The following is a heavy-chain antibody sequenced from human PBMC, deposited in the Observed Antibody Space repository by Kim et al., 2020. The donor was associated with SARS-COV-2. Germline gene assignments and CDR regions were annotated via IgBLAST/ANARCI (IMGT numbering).Heavy chain of an antibody. CDR3: ASGGSGYYYGAFDI. D-gene: IGHD3-22*01. J-gene: IGHJ3*02. CDR2: IYYSGST. CDR1: GGSISSGDYY. V-gene: IGHV4-30-4*01. Sequence: SETLSLTCTVSGGSISSGDYYWGWIRQPPGKGLEWIGYIYYSGSTYYNPSLKSRVTISVDTSKNQFSLKLSSVTAADTAVYYCASGGSGYYYGAFDIWGQGTMVTVSS.